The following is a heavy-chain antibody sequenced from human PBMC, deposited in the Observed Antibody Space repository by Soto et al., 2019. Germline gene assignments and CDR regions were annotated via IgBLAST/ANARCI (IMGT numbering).Heavy chain of an antibody. V-gene: IGHV3-33*01. CDR1: GFTFSSYG. Sequence: QVQLVESGGGVVQPGGSLRLSCAASGFTFSSYGIHWVRQAPGKGLEWVAIIYYDGSNKYYADSVKGRFTISRDNSKNTLYLQMNSLRAEDTAVYYCARVSGSGSYFSTPFDYWGQGTLVTVSS. CDR2: IYYDGSNK. D-gene: IGHD3-10*01. CDR3: ARVSGSGSYFSTPFDY. J-gene: IGHJ4*02.